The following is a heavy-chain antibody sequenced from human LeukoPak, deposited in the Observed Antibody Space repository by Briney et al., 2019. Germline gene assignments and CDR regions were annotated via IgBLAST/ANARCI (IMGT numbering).Heavy chain of an antibody. CDR3: ARDTYYYGSGGSFDI. CDR2: ISSSSYI. V-gene: IGHV3-69-1*01. CDR1: GFTFSDHA. Sequence: GGSLRLSCAASGFTFSDHAMSWVRQAPAKGLEWVSSISSSSYIYYADSVKGRFTTSRDNAKNSLYLQMNSLRAEDTAVYYCARDTYYYGSGGSFDIWGQGTMVTVSS. D-gene: IGHD3-10*01. J-gene: IGHJ3*02.